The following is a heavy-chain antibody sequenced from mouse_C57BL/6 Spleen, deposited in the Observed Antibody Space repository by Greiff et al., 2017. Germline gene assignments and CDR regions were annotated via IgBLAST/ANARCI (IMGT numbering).Heavy chain of an antibody. J-gene: IGHJ4*01. V-gene: IGHV1-15*01. D-gene: IGHD3-2*02. Sequence: QVQLQQSGAELVRPGASVTLSCKASGYTFTDYEMHWVKQTPVHGLEWIGAIDPETGGTAYNQKFKGKAILTADKSSSTAYMELRSLTSEDSAVYYCTRDGAQATYYAMDYWGQGTSVTVSS. CDR1: GYTFTDYE. CDR3: TRDGAQATYYAMDY. CDR2: IDPETGGT.